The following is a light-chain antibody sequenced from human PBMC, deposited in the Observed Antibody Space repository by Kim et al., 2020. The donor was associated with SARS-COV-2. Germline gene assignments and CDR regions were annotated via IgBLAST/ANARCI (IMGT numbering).Light chain of an antibody. V-gene: IGLV1-40*01. CDR1: NSNIGAGYD. Sequence: QSVLTQPPSVSGAPGQRVTISCTGSNSNIGAGYDVHWYQQLPGKAPKLLIFGNINRPSGVPDRFSGSKSGTSASLAITGLQAEDEADYYCQSYDSSLSGSVFGGGTQLTVL. CDR3: QSYDSSLSGSV. J-gene: IGLJ3*02. CDR2: GNI.